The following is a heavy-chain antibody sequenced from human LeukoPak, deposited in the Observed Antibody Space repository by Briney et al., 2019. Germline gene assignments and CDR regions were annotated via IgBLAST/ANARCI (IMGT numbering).Heavy chain of an antibody. V-gene: IGHV3-48*03. Sequence: PGGSLRLSCAASGFTFSKMNWVRQAPGKGLEWVSYISSSGSTIYYADSVKGRFTISRDNAKNSLYLQMNSLRAKDTAVYYCAELGITMIGGVWGKGTTVTISS. J-gene: IGHJ6*04. CDR1: GFTFSK. D-gene: IGHD3-10*02. CDR2: ISSSGSTI. CDR3: AELGITMIGGV.